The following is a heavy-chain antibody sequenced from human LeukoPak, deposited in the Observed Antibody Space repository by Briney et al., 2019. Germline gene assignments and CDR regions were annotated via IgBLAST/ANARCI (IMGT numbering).Heavy chain of an antibody. CDR3: ARDLSYYDSSGYSLYAFDI. V-gene: IGHV1-3*02. CDR1: GYTFTSYA. J-gene: IGHJ3*02. D-gene: IGHD3-22*01. CDR2: SNAGNGNT. Sequence: ASVKVSCKASGYTFTSYAMHWVRQAPGQRLEWMGWSNAGNGNTKYSQEFQGRVTITRDTSTSTVYMELSSLRSEDTAVYYCARDLSYYDSSGYSLYAFDIWGQGTMVTVSS.